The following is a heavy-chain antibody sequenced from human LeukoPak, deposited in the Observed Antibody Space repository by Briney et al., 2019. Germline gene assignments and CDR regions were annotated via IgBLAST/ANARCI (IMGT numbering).Heavy chain of an antibody. Sequence: GGSLRLSCAASGFTFSNAWMSWVRQAPGKGLEWVGRTKSNTDGWTTDYAAPVKGRFTISRDDSKNTLYLQMNSLKTEDTAVYYCTTEVGQVVPAARGSYYYYGMDVWGQGTTVTVSS. CDR2: TKSNTDGWTT. CDR3: TTEVGQVVPAARGSYYYYGMDV. CDR1: GFTFSNAW. D-gene: IGHD2-2*01. J-gene: IGHJ6*02. V-gene: IGHV3-15*01.